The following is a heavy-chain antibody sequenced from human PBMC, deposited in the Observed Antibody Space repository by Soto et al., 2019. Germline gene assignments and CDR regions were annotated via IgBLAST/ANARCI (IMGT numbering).Heavy chain of an antibody. V-gene: IGHV4-30-4*01. Sequence: QVQLQESGPGLVKPSQTLSLTCTVSGASILSLDSYWTWIRQPPGKGLGWIGHIYHPGPTYYTPPRESRALMSVATSHNQFSLKLSSVTAADTAVFYCARGAVVNLVRGIMGGNWFDPWGQGTLVTVSS. D-gene: IGHD3-10*01. J-gene: IGHJ5*02. CDR3: ARGAVVNLVRGIMGGNWFDP. CDR2: IYHPGPT. CDR1: GASILSLDSY.